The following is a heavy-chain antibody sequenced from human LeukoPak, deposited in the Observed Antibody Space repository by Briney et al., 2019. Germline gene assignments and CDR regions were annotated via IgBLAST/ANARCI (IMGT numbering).Heavy chain of an antibody. CDR3: AKGFDSGSYVFYYFDY. CDR1: GFTFDDYA. D-gene: IGHD3-10*01. J-gene: IGHJ4*02. Sequence: GGSLRLSCAASGFTFDDYAMHWVRQAPGKGLEWVSGISWNSGSIGYADSVKGRFTISRDNAKSSLYLQMNSLRAEDTALYYCAKGFDSGSYVFYYFDYWGQGTLVTVSS. CDR2: ISWNSGSI. V-gene: IGHV3-9*01.